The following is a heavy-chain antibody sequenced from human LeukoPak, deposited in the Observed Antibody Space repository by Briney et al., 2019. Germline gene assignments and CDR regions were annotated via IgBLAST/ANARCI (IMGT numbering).Heavy chain of an antibody. CDR3: ARGLYSSTTYYFDY. V-gene: IGHV3-7*03. CDR2: IKKDGSEK. D-gene: IGHD6-13*01. J-gene: IGHJ4*02. Sequence: PGGSLRLSCAASGFTFSSYGMHWVRQAPGKGLEWVANIKKDGSEKYYVDSVKGRFTISRDNAKNSLYLQMNSLRAEDTAVYFCARGLYSSTTYYFDYWGQGTLVTVSS. CDR1: GFTFSSYG.